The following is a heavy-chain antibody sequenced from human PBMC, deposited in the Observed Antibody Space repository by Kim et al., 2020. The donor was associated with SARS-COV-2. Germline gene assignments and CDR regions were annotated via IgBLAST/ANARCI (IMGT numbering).Heavy chain of an antibody. Sequence: SVKVSCKASGGTFSSYAISWVRQAPGQGLEWMGGIIPIFGTANYAQKFQGRVTITADESTSTAYMELSSLRSEDTAVYYCASRSRWELLMNYYYGMDVWGQGTTVTVSS. CDR1: GGTFSSYA. CDR3: ASRSRWELLMNYYYGMDV. J-gene: IGHJ6*02. CDR2: IIPIFGTA. V-gene: IGHV1-69*13. D-gene: IGHD1-26*01.